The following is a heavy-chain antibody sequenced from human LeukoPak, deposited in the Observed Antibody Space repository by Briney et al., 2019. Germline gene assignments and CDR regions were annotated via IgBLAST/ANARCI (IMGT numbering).Heavy chain of an antibody. J-gene: IGHJ4*02. Sequence: SSETLSLTCTVSGASISSYYWSWIRQPPGKGREWIGYIFHSGSTNYNPSLKSRVTISVDTSKNQFSLKLSSVTAADTAVYYCARESERWPFDYWGQGTLVAVSS. CDR2: IFHSGST. V-gene: IGHV4-59*01. D-gene: IGHD5-24*01. CDR1: GASISSYY. CDR3: ARESERWPFDY.